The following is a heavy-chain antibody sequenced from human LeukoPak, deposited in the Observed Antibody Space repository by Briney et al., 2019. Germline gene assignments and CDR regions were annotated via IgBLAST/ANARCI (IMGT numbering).Heavy chain of an antibody. J-gene: IGHJ3*02. V-gene: IGHV3-30*03. Sequence: GGSLRLSCAASGFTFSSYGMHCVRQAPGKGLEWVAVISYDGSNKYYADSVKGRFTISRNNSKDTLYLQMNSLRAEDTAVYYCFLGWNDAAFDIWGQGTMVTVSS. D-gene: IGHD1-1*01. CDR2: ISYDGSNK. CDR1: GFTFSSYG. CDR3: FLGWNDAAFDI.